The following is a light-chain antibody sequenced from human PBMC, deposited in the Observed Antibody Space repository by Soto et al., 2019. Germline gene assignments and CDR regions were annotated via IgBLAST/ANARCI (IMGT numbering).Light chain of an antibody. CDR2: EVS. CDR1: SSDVGGYNY. J-gene: IGLJ1*01. V-gene: IGLV2-14*01. Sequence: QSALTQPASVSGSPGQSITISCTGTSSDVGGYNYDSWYQQHPGKAPKLMIYEVSNRPSGVSNRFSGSKSGNTASLTISGLQAEDEADYYCSSYTSSSPHVFGTGTKLTVL. CDR3: SSYTSSSPHV.